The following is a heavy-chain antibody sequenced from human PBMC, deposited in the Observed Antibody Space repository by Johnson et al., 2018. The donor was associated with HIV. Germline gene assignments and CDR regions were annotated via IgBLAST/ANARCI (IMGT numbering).Heavy chain of an antibody. CDR1: GFTFSSYD. V-gene: IGHV3-13*01. D-gene: IGHD1-26*01. Sequence: MQLVESGGGLVQPGGSLRLSCAASGFTFSSYDMHWVRQATGKGLEWVSAIGTAGDTYYPGSVKGRFTISRENAKNSLYLQMNSLRAEDTALYYCARAVGGSYHDAFDSWGQGTMVTVSS. CDR3: ARAVGGSYHDAFDS. J-gene: IGHJ3*02. CDR2: IGTAGDT.